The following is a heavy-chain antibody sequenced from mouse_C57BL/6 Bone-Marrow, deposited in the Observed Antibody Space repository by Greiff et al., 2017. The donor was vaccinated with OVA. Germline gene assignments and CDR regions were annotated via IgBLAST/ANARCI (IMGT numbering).Heavy chain of an antibody. CDR3: ARGYYGIHYYAMDY. V-gene: IGHV1-52*01. CDR1: GYTFTSYW. CDR2: IDPSDSDT. Sequence: VQLQQPGAELVRPGSSVKLSCKASGYTFTSYWMPWVKQRPIQGLEWIGNIDPSDSDTHSNHKFQDKVTLSVAKSYSTAYKQLSSLTSEDSAVYYSARGYYGIHYYAMDYWGQGTSVTVSS. D-gene: IGHD2-1*01. J-gene: IGHJ4*01.